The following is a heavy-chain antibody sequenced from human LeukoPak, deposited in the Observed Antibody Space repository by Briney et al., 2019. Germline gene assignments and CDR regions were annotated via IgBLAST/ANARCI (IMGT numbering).Heavy chain of an antibody. V-gene: IGHV4-61*08. CDR2: IYYSGST. CDR1: GGSVSSGGYY. Sequence: SQTLSLTCTVSGGSVSSGGYYWSWIRQPPGKGLEWIGYIYYSGSTNYNPSLKSRVTISVDTSKNQFSLKLSSVTAADTAVYYCARGRARDGSYPWLDSWGQGTLVTVSS. D-gene: IGHD3-10*01. J-gene: IGHJ5*01. CDR3: ARGRARDGSYPWLDS.